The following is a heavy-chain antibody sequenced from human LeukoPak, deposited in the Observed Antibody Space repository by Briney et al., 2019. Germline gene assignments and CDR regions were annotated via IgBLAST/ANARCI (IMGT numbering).Heavy chain of an antibody. J-gene: IGHJ4*02. CDR3: ARHPGITTLNFDY. D-gene: IGHD3-3*01. CDR1: GGSISSYY. V-gene: IGHV4-59*08. Sequence: SETLSLTCTVSGGSISSYYWSWIRQPPGKGLEWVGYIYYSGSTNYNPSLKSRVTISVDTSKNQFSLKLSSVTAADTAVYYCARHPGITTLNFDYWGQGMLVTVSS. CDR2: IYYSGST.